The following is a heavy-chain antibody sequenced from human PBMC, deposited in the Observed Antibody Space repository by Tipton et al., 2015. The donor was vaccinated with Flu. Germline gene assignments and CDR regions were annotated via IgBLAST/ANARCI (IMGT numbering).Heavy chain of an antibody. D-gene: IGHD2/OR15-2a*01. CDR3: ARGGPFFNDQLYFDQ. V-gene: IGHV5-51*01. CDR1: GYRFTSHW. J-gene: IGHJ4*02. CDR2: IDPRDSDT. Sequence: VQLVQSGAEVRKPGESLKISCKGSGYRFTSHWIGWVRQMPGKGLEWMGIIDPRDSDTRYSPSFEGQVIISADKSNSTAYLMWSSLKASDTGMYYCARGGPFFNDQLYFDQWGQGTLVTVSS.